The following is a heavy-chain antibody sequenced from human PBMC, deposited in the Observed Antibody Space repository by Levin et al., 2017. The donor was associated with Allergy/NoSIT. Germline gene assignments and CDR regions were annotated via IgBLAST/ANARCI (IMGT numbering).Heavy chain of an antibody. CDR1: GFTFSNAW. Sequence: GGSLRLSCAASGFTFSNAWMSWVRQAPGKGLEWVGRIKSKTDGGTTDYAAPVKGRFTISRDDSKNTLYLQMNSLKTEDTAVYYCTYIPPGGYDFGEERYYFDYWGQGTLVTVSS. V-gene: IGHV3-15*01. CDR2: IKSKTDGGTT. CDR3: TYIPPGGYDFGEERYYFDY. D-gene: IGHD5-12*01. J-gene: IGHJ4*02.